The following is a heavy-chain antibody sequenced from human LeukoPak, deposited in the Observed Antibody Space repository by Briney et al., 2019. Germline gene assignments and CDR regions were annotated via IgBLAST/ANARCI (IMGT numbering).Heavy chain of an antibody. J-gene: IGHJ4*02. CDR3: ATDLLQSGWFDY. CDR2: IYHSGST. D-gene: IGHD6-19*01. V-gene: IGHV4-4*02. Sequence: PSGTLSLTCAVSGGSISSSNWWSWVRQPPGKGLAWIGEIYHSGSTNYNPSLKSRVTISVDKSKNQFSLKLSSVTAADTAVYYCATDLLQSGWFDYWGQGTLVTVSS. CDR1: GGSISSSNW.